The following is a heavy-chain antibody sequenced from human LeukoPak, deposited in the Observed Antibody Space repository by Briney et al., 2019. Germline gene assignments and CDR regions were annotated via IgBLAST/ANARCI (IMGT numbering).Heavy chain of an antibody. CDR1: GDNVSSNTAA. CDR3: ARRRYCSSTNCYTYWFDP. V-gene: IGHV6-1*01. D-gene: IGHD2-2*02. J-gene: IGHJ5*02. CDR2: TYCRSKWYN. Sequence: SQTLSLTCAISGDNVSSNTAAWNWIRQSPSRGLEWLGRTYCRSKWYNDYAVSVKSRITINPDTSKNQFSLQLNSVTPEDTAVYYCARRRYCSSTNCYTYWFDPWGQGTLVTVSS.